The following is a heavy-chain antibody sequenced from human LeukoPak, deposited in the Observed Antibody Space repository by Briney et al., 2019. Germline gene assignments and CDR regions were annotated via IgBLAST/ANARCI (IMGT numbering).Heavy chain of an antibody. Sequence: LETLSLTCAVYGGSFRGYYWGWIRETPGKGLEWSGEINHSGSTNYNTSLKSRVTISVDTSKNQFSLKLSSVTAADTAVYYCANGKAGNDPWGIHSLDAFDIWGQGTMVTVSS. V-gene: IGHV4-34*01. CDR1: GGSFRGYY. D-gene: IGHD2-8*01. CDR3: ANGKAGNDPWGIHSLDAFDI. CDR2: INHSGST. J-gene: IGHJ3*02.